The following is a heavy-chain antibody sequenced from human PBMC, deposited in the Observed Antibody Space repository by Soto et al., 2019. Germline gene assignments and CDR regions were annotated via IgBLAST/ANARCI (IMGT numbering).Heavy chain of an antibody. D-gene: IGHD3-22*01. CDR1: GFTISSNY. CDR2: IYSDGNT. V-gene: IGHV3-53*04. Sequence: EVQLGESGGGLVQPGGSLRLSCAASGFTISSNYMSWVRQAPGKGLEWVSVIYSDGNTYYADSVKGRFTISRHNSKNTLYLQMNSLRAEDTAVYYCARDPYYDSSGYLASNGMDVWGQGTTVTVSS. CDR3: ARDPYYDSSGYLASNGMDV. J-gene: IGHJ6*02.